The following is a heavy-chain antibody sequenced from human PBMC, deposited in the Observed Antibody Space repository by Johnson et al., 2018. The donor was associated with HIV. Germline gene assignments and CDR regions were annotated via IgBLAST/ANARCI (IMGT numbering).Heavy chain of an antibody. Sequence: QVPLVESGGGVVQPGRSLRLSCAASGFTFSSYGMHWVRQAPGKGLEWVAVISYDGSNKYYADSVKGRFTISRDNSKNTLYLQMNSLRAEDTAVYYCAKEYSSPYGDYDGDAFDIWGQGTMVTVSS. D-gene: IGHD4-17*01. CDR3: AKEYSSPYGDYDGDAFDI. CDR1: GFTFSSYG. J-gene: IGHJ3*02. V-gene: IGHV3-30*18. CDR2: ISYDGSNK.